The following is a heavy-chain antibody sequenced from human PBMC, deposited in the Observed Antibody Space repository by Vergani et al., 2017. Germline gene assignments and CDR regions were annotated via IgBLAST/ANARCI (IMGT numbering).Heavy chain of an antibody. V-gene: IGHV3-66*02. D-gene: IGHD3-10*02. CDR3: ARDIPPRFGESYGMDV. CDR1: GFTFNNYW. CDR2: IYSGGST. Sequence: EVQLEESGGGLVQPGGSLRLSCAASGFTFNNYWMSWVRQAPGKGLEWVSVIYSGGSTYYADSEKGRFTISRDNSKNTLYLQMNSLRAEDTAVYYCARDIPPRFGESYGMDVWGQGTTVTVSS. J-gene: IGHJ6*02.